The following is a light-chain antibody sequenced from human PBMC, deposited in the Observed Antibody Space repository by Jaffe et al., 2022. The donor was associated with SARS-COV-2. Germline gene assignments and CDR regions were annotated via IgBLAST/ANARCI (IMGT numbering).Light chain of an antibody. CDR3: QQLKSYPIT. Sequence: DIQLTQSPSFLSASVGDRVTITCRASQDISYYLAWFQQKPGKAPNLLIYAASTLQSGVPSRFSGSGSGTEFTLTIRSLQPEDSATYYCQQLKSYPITFGQGTRLEIK. CDR1: QDISYY. CDR2: AAS. J-gene: IGKJ5*01. V-gene: IGKV1-9*01.